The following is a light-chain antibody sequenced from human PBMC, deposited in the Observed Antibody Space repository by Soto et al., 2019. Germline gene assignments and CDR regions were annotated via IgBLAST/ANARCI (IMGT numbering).Light chain of an antibody. V-gene: IGKV3-20*01. CDR2: GAS. CDR3: HHYPSSSST. Sequence: ELVLTQSSGTLSLSPGDRATLSCRASQRVSSHSLAWYQQKPGQAPMTRIYGASSRATGIPDRFSASGSVTDFTLTISRLAPEYFAVYSCHHYPSSSSTFGQGTKVEVK. J-gene: IGKJ1*01. CDR1: QRVSSHS.